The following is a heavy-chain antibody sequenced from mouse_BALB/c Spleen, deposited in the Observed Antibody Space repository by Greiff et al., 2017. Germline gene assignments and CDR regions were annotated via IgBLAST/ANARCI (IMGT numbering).Heavy chain of an antibody. CDR2: SRNKANDYTT. J-gene: IGHJ1*01. CDR3: ARDAGHITTVGYFDV. Sequence: EVQVVESGGGLVQPGGSLRLSCETSGFTFSDFYMEWVRQPPGKRLEWIAASRNKANDYTTEYSSSVKGPFIVSRDTSQSIIYLQRNALRAEDTAIYYCARDAGHITTVGYFDVWGAGTTVTVSS. CDR1: GFTFSDFY. V-gene: IGHV7-1*02. D-gene: IGHD1-1*01.